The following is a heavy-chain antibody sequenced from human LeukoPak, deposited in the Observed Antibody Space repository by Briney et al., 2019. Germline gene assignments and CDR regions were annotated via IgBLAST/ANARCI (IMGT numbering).Heavy chain of an antibody. CDR2: ISSSGSTI. CDR1: GFTFSDYY. CDR3: AATPRIQRKPDYFDY. V-gene: IGHV3-11*01. J-gene: IGHJ4*02. D-gene: IGHD5-18*01. Sequence: PGGSLRLSCAASGFTFSDYYMSWIRQAPGKGLEWVSYISSSGSTIYYADSVKGRFTISRDNAKNSLYLQMNSLRAEDTAVYYCAATPRIQRKPDYFDYWGQGTLVTVSS.